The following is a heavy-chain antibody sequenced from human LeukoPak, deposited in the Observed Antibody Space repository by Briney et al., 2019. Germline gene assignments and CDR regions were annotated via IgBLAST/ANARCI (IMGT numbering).Heavy chain of an antibody. CDR1: GFPFSTYT. CDR2: ISSSSSYI. D-gene: IGHD3-10*01. CDR3: ARDLFLDGSGSSGMDV. J-gene: IGHJ6*02. Sequence: GGSLRLSCAASGFPFSTYTMNWVRQAPGKGLEWVSSISSSSSYIYYADSMKGRFTISRDNAKNSLYLQMNSLRAEDTAVYYCARDLFLDGSGSSGMDVWGQGTTVTVSS. V-gene: IGHV3-21*01.